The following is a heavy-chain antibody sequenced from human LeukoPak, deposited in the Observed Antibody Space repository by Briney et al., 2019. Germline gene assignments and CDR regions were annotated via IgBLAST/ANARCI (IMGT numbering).Heavy chain of an antibody. CDR3: ARVMLAYCGGDCYSVENAFDI. J-gene: IGHJ3*02. D-gene: IGHD2-21*02. CDR2: IYYSGST. Sequence: SETLSLTCTVSGGSISSYYWSWIRQPPGKGLEWIGYIYYSGSTYYNPYLKSGVIISVGTSKKQFSLKLSSVTAADTAVYYCARVMLAYCGGDCYSVENAFDIWGQGTMVTVSS. V-gene: IGHV4-59*04. CDR1: GGSISSYY.